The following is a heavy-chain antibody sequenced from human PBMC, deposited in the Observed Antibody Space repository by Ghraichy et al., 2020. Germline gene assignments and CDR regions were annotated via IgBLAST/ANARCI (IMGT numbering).Heavy chain of an antibody. Sequence: SQTRSLTCTVSGGSISSYYWSWIRQPPGKGLEWIGYIYYSGSTNYNPSLKSRVTISVDTSKNQFSLKLSSVTAADTAVYYCARDLEVGAPVGFDIWGQGTMVTVSS. V-gene: IGHV4-59*01. CDR2: IYYSGST. CDR1: GGSISSYY. J-gene: IGHJ3*02. D-gene: IGHD1-26*01. CDR3: ARDLEVGAPVGFDI.